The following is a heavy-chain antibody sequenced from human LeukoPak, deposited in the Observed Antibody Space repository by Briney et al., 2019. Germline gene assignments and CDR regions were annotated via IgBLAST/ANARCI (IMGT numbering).Heavy chain of an antibody. J-gene: IGHJ5*02. CDR1: GYSISSGYY. Sequence: SETLSLTCTVSGYSISSGYYWGWIRQPPGKGLEWIGSIYHSGSTYYNPSLKSRVTISVDTSKNQFSLKLSSVTAADTAVYYCARVRYSSGWYTYNWFDPWGQGTLVTVSS. CDR3: ARVRYSSGWYTYNWFDP. CDR2: IYHSGST. V-gene: IGHV4-38-2*02. D-gene: IGHD6-19*01.